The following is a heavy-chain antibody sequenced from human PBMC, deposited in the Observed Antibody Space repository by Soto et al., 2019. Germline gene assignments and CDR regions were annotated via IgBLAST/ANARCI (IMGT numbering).Heavy chain of an antibody. J-gene: IGHJ6*02. V-gene: IGHV4-4*07. CDR2: FYTTGTP. D-gene: IGHD3-10*01. CDR3: ARAGNQYGVDV. Sequence: KSSETLSLTCTVSGASISSYYWSWIRQSAGKGLEWLGRFYTTGTPNYNPSLKSRLSMSTDTSKNQLSLRLTSVTAADTGVYYCARAGNQYGVDVWGQGTTVTVSS. CDR1: GASISSYY.